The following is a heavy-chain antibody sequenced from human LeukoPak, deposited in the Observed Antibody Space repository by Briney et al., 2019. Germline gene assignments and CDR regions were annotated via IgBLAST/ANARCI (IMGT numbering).Heavy chain of an antibody. CDR1: GFTFSSYS. V-gene: IGHV3-48*01. CDR2: ISSSSSTI. Sequence: GGSLRLSCAASGFTFSSYSMNWVRQAPGKGLEWVSYISSSSSTIYCADSVKGRFTISRDNAKNSLYLQMNSLRAEDTAVYYCARDGYDFWSGYVYYYYYYMDVWGKGTTVTVSS. J-gene: IGHJ6*03. D-gene: IGHD3-3*01. CDR3: ARDGYDFWSGYVYYYYYYMDV.